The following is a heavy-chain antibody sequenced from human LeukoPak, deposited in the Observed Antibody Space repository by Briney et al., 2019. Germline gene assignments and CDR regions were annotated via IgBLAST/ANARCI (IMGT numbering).Heavy chain of an antibody. CDR3: ARDYNYAFDN. Sequence: GGSLRLSCAASGFTFSDYSMNWVRQAPGKGLKWISYIGISSGNTKYADSVKGRFTISGDNAKSSLYLQMNSLRVEDTAVYYCARDYNYAFDNWGQGTLVTVSS. J-gene: IGHJ4*02. D-gene: IGHD1-1*01. CDR1: GFTFSDYS. V-gene: IGHV3-48*04. CDR2: IGISSGNT.